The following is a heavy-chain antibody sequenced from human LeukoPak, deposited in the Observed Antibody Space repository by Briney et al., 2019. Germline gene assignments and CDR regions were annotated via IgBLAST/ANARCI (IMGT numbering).Heavy chain of an antibody. CDR2: IKQDGSEK. J-gene: IGHJ4*02. CDR3: ARMKRADPSPIDY. Sequence: GGSLRLSCAASGFTFSSYWMSWVRQAPGKGLEWVANIKQDGSEKYYVDSVKGRFTISRDNAKNSLYLQMNSLRAEDTAVYSCARMKRADPSPIDYWGQGTLVTVSS. CDR1: GFTFSSYW. V-gene: IGHV3-7*01.